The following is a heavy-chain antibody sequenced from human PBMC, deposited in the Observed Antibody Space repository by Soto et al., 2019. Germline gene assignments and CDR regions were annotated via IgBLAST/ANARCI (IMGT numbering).Heavy chain of an antibody. CDR3: ARFWRGPAAIYYYYGMDV. Sequence: QVQLQESGPGLVKPSQTLSLTCTVSGGSIISGGYYWSWIRQHPGKGLEWIGYIHYSGSTYYNPSLKSRVTISVDTAKNQFSLKLSSVTAADTAVYYCARFWRGPAAIYYYYGMDVWGQGTTVTVSS. CDR2: IHYSGST. D-gene: IGHD2-2*01. V-gene: IGHV4-31*03. CDR1: GGSIISGGYY. J-gene: IGHJ6*02.